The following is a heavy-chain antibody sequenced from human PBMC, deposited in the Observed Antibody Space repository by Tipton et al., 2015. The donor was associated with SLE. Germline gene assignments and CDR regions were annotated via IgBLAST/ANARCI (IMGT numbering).Heavy chain of an antibody. CDR3: ARRHFDTSGYYRGAFDI. CDR1: GYSFINYW. J-gene: IGHJ3*02. CDR2: YIHKSGST. Sequence: QLVQSGAEVKKPGESLKISCKGSGYSFINYWIGWVRQRPGKGLEWIGYIHKSGSTHYHPSLRGRVTISVDASKNQFSLELISVTAADTAVYYCARRHFDTSGYYRGAFDIWGQGKMVTVSS. D-gene: IGHD3-22*01. V-gene: IGHV5-51*03.